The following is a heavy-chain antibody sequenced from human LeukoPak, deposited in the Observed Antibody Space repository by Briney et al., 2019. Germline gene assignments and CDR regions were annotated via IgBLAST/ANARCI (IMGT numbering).Heavy chain of an antibody. V-gene: IGHV4-59*01. Sequence: SETLSLTCTVSGGSISSYYWSWIRQPPGKGLEWIGYIYYSGSTNYNPSLKSRVTISVDTSKNQFSLKLSSVTAADTAVYYCARSLISITGTTGYMDVWGEGTTVTVSS. D-gene: IGHD1-7*01. J-gene: IGHJ6*03. CDR1: GGSISSYY. CDR2: IYYSGST. CDR3: ARSLISITGTTGYMDV.